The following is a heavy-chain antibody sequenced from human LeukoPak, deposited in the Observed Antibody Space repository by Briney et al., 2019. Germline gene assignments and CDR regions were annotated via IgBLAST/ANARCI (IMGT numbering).Heavy chain of an antibody. J-gene: IGHJ4*02. CDR1: EFTFKKYD. D-gene: IGHD2-15*01. Sequence: GGSLRLSCAVSEFTFKKYDMRGVRQAPGKGLEWVSPISGSIGSTYCADSVKGRFTISRDNSKNTLYLQMNSLRAEDTAVYYCAKGTRYCSGGSCYSDYWGQGTLVTVSS. CDR3: AKGTRYCSGGSCYSDY. CDR2: ISGSIGST. V-gene: IGHV3-23*01.